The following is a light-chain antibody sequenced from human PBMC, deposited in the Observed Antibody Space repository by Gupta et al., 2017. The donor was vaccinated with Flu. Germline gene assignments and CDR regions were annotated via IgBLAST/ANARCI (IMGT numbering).Light chain of an antibody. V-gene: IGKV1-5*03. J-gene: IGKJ4*01. CDR1: QSISSW. CDR2: KAS. CDR3: HQDKSYCLT. Sequence: DIQMTQSPSTLSASVGDRVTITCRASQSISSWLAWYQQKPGKAPKLLIYKASSLESGVPSRFSGTGSGTEFTLTIMSLQPDDFATYYCHQDKSYCLTFGGGTKVEIK.